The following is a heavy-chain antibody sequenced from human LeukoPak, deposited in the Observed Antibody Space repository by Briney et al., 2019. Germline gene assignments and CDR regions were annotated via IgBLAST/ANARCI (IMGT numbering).Heavy chain of an antibody. V-gene: IGHV3-21*01. CDR1: GFTFSSYS. J-gene: IGHJ6*03. CDR3: ARPGYSSYYYYMDV. CDR2: ISSSSSYI. Sequence: GGSLRLSCAASGFTFSSYSMSWVRQAPGKGLEWVSSISSSSSYIYYADSVKGRFTISRDNAKNSLYLQMNSLRAEDTAVYYCARPGYSSYYYYMDVWGKGTKVTVSS. D-gene: IGHD5-18*01.